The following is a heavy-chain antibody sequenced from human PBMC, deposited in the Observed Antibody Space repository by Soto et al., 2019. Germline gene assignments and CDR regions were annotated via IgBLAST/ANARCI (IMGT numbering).Heavy chain of an antibody. CDR3: ARDGSETYRGSRFRGLDV. J-gene: IGHJ6*02. CDR1: GGSITNGDYY. Sequence: PSEILSLTCTVSGGSITNGDYYWSWIRQPPGKGLEWVGCIYYSGNTFYDPSLKSRLTISVDTSKNQFSLKLSSLTAADTAVYYCARDGSETYRGSRFRGLDVWGQGTTVTVSS. D-gene: IGHD3-10*01. V-gene: IGHV4-30-4*01. CDR2: IYYSGNT.